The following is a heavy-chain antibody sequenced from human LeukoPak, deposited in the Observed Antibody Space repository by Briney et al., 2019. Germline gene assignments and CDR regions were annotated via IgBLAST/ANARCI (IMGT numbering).Heavy chain of an antibody. CDR3: ARFPPTVARYYYYYYMDV. J-gene: IGHJ6*03. D-gene: IGHD6-19*01. CDR1: GGSISSYY. Sequence: SETLSLTCTVSGGSISSYYWGWIRQPPGKGLEWIGSIYYSGSTYYNPPLKSRVTISVDTSKNQFSLNLSSVTAADTAVYYCARFPPTVARYYYYYYMDVWGTGTTVTVSS. CDR2: IYYSGST. V-gene: IGHV4-39*07.